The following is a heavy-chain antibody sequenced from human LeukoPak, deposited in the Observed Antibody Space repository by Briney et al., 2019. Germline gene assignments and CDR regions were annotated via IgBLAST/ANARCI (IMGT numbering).Heavy chain of an antibody. CDR3: AKDISAVGDGYSFPDY. D-gene: IGHD5-24*01. CDR1: GFTFDDYA. J-gene: IGHJ4*02. V-gene: IGHV3-9*01. CDR2: ISWNSGSI. Sequence: GRSLRLSCAASGFTFDDYAMHWVRQAPGEGLEWVSGISWNSGSIGYADSVKGRFTISRDNAKNSLYLQMNSLRAEDTALYYCAKDISAVGDGYSFPDYWGQGTLVTVSS.